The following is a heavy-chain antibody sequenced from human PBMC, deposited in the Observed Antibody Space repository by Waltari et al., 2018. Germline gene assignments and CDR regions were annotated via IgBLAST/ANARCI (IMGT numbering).Heavy chain of an antibody. CDR1: GGTFSSYA. Sequence: QVQLVQSGAEVKKPGSSVKVSCKASGGTFSSYAISWVRQAPGQGLEWMGGIIPIFGTANYAQKFQGRGTITADESTSTAYMELSSLRSEDTAVYYCARDRGGSIAAPTYYFDYWGQGTLVTVSS. CDR2: IIPIFGTA. V-gene: IGHV1-69*13. D-gene: IGHD6-6*01. J-gene: IGHJ4*02. CDR3: ARDRGGSIAAPTYYFDY.